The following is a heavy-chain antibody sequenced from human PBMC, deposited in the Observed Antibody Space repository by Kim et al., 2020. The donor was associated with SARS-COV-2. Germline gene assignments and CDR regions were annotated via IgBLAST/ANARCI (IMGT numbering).Heavy chain of an antibody. J-gene: IGHJ4*02. Sequence: GESLKISCQTSGYNFTNYWVAWVRQRPGKCLEWLGYIYPGDADTKYGPPFRGLVAISADNSSATVFLHWNKLKTSDSGMYYCARGRVYRDYDFWGKGTLVTVSS. V-gene: IGHV5-51*01. CDR1: GYNFTNYW. CDR3: ARGRVYRDYDF. D-gene: IGHD4-17*01. CDR2: IYPGDADT.